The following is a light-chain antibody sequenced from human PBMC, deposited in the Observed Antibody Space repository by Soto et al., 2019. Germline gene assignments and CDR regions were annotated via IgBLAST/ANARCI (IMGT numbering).Light chain of an antibody. CDR2: GAS. J-gene: IGKJ4*01. CDR3: QQYGSSSST. CDR1: QSVRYNY. Sequence: EIVLTQSPGTLSLSPGEGATLSCRASQSVRYNYVAWYQQKPGQAPRLLIYGASSRATGIPDRFSGSGSGTDFTLTISRLEPEDFAVYYCQQYGSSSSTFGGGTKVDI. V-gene: IGKV3-20*01.